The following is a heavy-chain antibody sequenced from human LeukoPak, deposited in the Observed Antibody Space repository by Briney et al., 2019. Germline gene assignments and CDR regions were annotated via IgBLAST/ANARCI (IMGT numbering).Heavy chain of an antibody. CDR2: INSDGSST. CDR1: GFTFSSYW. J-gene: IGHJ4*02. CDR3: ARGAPLEYCGGDCSRLLDY. D-gene: IGHD2-21*02. Sequence: GGSLRLSCAASGFTFSSYWMHWVRQAPGKGLVWVSRINSDGSSTSYADSVKGRFTISRDNAKNTLYLQMNSLRDEDTAVYYCARGAPLEYCGGDCSRLLDYWGQGTLVTVSS. V-gene: IGHV3-74*01.